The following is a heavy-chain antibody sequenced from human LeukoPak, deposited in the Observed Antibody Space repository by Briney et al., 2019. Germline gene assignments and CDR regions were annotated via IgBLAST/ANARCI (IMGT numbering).Heavy chain of an antibody. CDR1: GFTFRRYA. Sequence: GGSLTLSCEASGFTFRRYAMNWVRQAPGKGREWVAYIGGTGSIIYYGDSVSGRFTISRDNAKNSLHLHMVNLRAEDTGVYYCARENGRGAAAATDYWGQGTLVAVSS. D-gene: IGHD2-2*01. CDR2: IGGTGSII. V-gene: IGHV3-48*03. J-gene: IGHJ4*02. CDR3: ARENGRGAAAATDY.